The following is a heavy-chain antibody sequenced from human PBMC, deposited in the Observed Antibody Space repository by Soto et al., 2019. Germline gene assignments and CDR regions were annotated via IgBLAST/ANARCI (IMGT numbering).Heavy chain of an antibody. J-gene: IGHJ3*02. D-gene: IGHD4-17*01. CDR1: GDSINNGEYY. Sequence: QVQLQESGPGLLKPSQTLSLTCNVSGDSINNGEYYWSWFRQPPGKGLEGIGYIYYNEVTYYNPSLKRRPTIALETSKNQFSRQLTSVTAADTAVYYCARDHTVTTGAFDIWGPGTMVTVSS. CDR3: ARDHTVTTGAFDI. V-gene: IGHV4-30-4*01. CDR2: IYYNEVT.